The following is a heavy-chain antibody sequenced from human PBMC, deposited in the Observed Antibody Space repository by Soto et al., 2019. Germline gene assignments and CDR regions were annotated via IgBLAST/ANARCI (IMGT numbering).Heavy chain of an antibody. Sequence: EVQLVESGGDLVQPGGSLRLSCAASGFTFSSYDMHWVRLPAGKGLEWVSAIDTAGDTHYPGSVKGQITISRENAKNSLYLQMDSLRAEDTGVYYCARALPGHREYEFDYWGQGTLVTVSS. J-gene: IGHJ4*02. D-gene: IGHD1-1*01. CDR1: GFTFSSYD. V-gene: IGHV3-13*01. CDR3: ARALPGHREYEFDY. CDR2: IDTAGDT.